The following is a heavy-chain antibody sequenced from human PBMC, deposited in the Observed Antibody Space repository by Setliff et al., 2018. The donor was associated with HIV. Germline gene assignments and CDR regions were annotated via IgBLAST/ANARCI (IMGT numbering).Heavy chain of an antibody. CDR1: GFTFSDHY. CDR2: INPGGSEK. J-gene: IGHJ4*02. V-gene: IGHV3-7*01. Sequence: GGSLRLSCAASGFTFSDHYMDWVRQSPGKGLEWVASINPGGSEKWYVDSVKGRFTVSGDNTKNSLYLQMNSLRAEDTAVYYCTKNLYTSRWSPLDYWGQGTLVTVSS. D-gene: IGHD2-8*01. CDR3: TKNLYTSRWSPLDY.